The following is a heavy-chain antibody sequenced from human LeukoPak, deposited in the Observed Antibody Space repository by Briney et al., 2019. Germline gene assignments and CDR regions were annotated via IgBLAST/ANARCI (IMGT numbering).Heavy chain of an antibody. CDR2: IYSGGST. J-gene: IGHJ4*02. CDR3: ARVSNGDYVYYFDY. CDR1: GFTVSSNY. Sequence: GGSLRLSCAASGFTVSSNYMSWVRQAPGKGLEWVSVIYSGGSTYYADSVKGRFTISRDNSKNTLYLQMNSLRAEDTAVYYCARVSNGDYVYYFDYWGQGTLVTVSS. D-gene: IGHD4-17*01. V-gene: IGHV3-53*01.